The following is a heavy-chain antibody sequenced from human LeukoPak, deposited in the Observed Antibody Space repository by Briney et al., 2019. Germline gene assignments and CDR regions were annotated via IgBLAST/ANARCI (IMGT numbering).Heavy chain of an antibody. J-gene: IGHJ5*02. Sequence: PSETLSLTCTVSGASISSSTYYWGWIRQPPGKGLEWIGSASYSGNTYYNPSLKSRVTISVDTSKNQFSLKLSSVTAADTAVYYCASLSQQIDPWGQGTLVTVSS. D-gene: IGHD2/OR15-2a*01. V-gene: IGHV4-39*07. CDR1: GASISSSTYY. CDR3: ASLSQQIDP. CDR2: ASYSGNT.